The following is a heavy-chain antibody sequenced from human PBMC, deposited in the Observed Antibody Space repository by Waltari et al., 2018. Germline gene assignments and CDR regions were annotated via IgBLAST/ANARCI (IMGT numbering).Heavy chain of an antibody. CDR1: GGSLSRYS. J-gene: IGHJ6*03. CDR2: IDTSGTT. D-gene: IGHD6-13*01. Sequence: QVQLQESGPGLVKPSETLSLTCPVSGGSLSRYSWSWIRQPAGKGLEWIGRIDTSGTTNYNPSLKSRVTMSEDTSKNQFFLRLSSVTAADTAVYYCARDSSNWSSYYYYYMDVWGKGTTVTVSS. V-gene: IGHV4-4*07. CDR3: ARDSSNWSSYYYYYMDV.